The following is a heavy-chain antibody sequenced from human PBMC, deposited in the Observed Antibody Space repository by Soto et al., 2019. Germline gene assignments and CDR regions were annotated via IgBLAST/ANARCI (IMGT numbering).Heavy chain of an antibody. J-gene: IGHJ4*02. CDR3: ASLANDY. CDR1: GGSISSYY. V-gene: IGHV4-59*01. CDR2: IYYSGST. Sequence: SETLSLSCTVSGGSISSYYLSWIRQPPGKGLEWIGYIYYSGSTNYNPSLKSRVTISVDTSKNQFSLKLSSVTAADTAVYYCASLANDYWGQGTLVTVSS.